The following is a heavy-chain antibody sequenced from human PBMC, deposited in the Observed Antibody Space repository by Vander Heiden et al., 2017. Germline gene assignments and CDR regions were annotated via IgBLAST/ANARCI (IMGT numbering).Heavy chain of an antibody. CDR1: GFTFSSYS. V-gene: IGHV3-48*04. Sequence: EVRLVESGGGLVQPGGSLRLSCAASGFTFSSYSMNWVRQAPGKGLEWVSYISSSSSTIYYADSVKGRFTISRDNAKNSLYLQMNSLRAEDTAVYYCAGGFGVVIGWWGQGTLVTVSS. CDR2: ISSSSSTI. D-gene: IGHD3-3*01. CDR3: AGGFGVVIGW. J-gene: IGHJ4*02.